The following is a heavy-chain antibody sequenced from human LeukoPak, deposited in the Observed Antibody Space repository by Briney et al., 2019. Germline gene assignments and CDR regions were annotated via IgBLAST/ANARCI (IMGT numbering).Heavy chain of an antibody. Sequence: PSETLSLTCAVYGGSFSGYYWSWIRQPPGKGLEWIGEINHSGSTNYNPSLKSRVTISVDTSKNQFSLQLNSVTPEDTAVYFCARDPPMRVGATKVALDIWGQGTMVTVSS. CDR1: GGSFSGYY. CDR3: ARDPPMRVGATKVALDI. V-gene: IGHV4-34*01. CDR2: INHSGST. J-gene: IGHJ3*02. D-gene: IGHD1-26*01.